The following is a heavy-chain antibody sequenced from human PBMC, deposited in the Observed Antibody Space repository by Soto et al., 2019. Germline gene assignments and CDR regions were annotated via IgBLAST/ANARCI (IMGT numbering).Heavy chain of an antibody. CDR3: ARGTTRIRGLFDY. J-gene: IGHJ4*02. V-gene: IGHV4-4*02. CDR1: GGSMYTPNW. CDR2: IYHSEST. D-gene: IGHD1-1*01. Sequence: SETLSLTCAVSGGSMYTPNWWTWVRQTPGKGLQWIGEIYHSESTNCNPSLKSRVTISVDKSKTQFSLNLTSVTAADTAMYYCARGTTRIRGLFDYWGQGILVTVSS.